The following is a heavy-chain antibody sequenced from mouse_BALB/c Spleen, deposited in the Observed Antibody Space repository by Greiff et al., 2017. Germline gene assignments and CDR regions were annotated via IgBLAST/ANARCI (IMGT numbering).Heavy chain of an antibody. CDR2: IDPANGNT. V-gene: IGHV14-3*02. D-gene: IGHD2-1*01. Sequence: LQLQQSGAELVKPGASVKLSCTASGFNIKDTYMHWVKQRPEQGLEWIGRIDPANGNTKYDPKFQGKATITADTSSNTAYLQLSSLTSEDTAVYYCARCPYGNYDYWGQGTTLTVSS. CDR3: ARCPYGNYDY. CDR1: GFNIKDTY. J-gene: IGHJ2*01.